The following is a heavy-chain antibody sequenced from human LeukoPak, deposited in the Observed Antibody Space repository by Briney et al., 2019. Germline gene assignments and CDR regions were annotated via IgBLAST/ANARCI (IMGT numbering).Heavy chain of an antibody. CDR2: IYYSGST. V-gene: IGHV4-39*01. J-gene: IGHJ4*02. CDR3: VHYDYVWGSYRYPFDY. CDR1: GGSISSSSYY. D-gene: IGHD3-16*02. Sequence: PSETLSLTCTASGGSISSSSYYWGWIRQPPGKGLEWIGSIYYSGSTYYNPSLKSRVTIPVDTSKNQFSLKLSSVTAADTAVYYCVHYDYVWGSYRYPFDYWGQGTLVTVSS.